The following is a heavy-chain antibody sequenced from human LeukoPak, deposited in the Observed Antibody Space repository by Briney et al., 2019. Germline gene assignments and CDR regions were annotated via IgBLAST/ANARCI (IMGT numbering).Heavy chain of an antibody. CDR1: GYTFTNYG. CDR2: ISAYNGYT. J-gene: IGHJ1*01. D-gene: IGHD4-23*01. Sequence: ASVKVSCKASGYTFTNYGFSWVQQAPGQGLEWMGWISAYNGYTDYAQKFQFRVTMTTDTSTSTAYMELRSLRSDDTAVYYCARDKAVTTEVTQHFQHWGQGTLVTVSS. V-gene: IGHV1-18*01. CDR3: ARDKAVTTEVTQHFQH.